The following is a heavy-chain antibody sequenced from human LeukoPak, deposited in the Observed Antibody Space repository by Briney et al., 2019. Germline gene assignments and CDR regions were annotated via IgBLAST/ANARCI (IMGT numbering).Heavy chain of an antibody. D-gene: IGHD6-19*01. Sequence: GGSLRLSCAASGFTFSSYWMSWVRQAPGKGLEWVANIKQDGSEKYYVDSVKGRFTISRDNAKNSLYLQMNSLRAEDTAVYYCARDHSSGWLYYYYYMDVWGKGTTVTVSS. J-gene: IGHJ6*03. CDR3: ARDHSSGWLYYYYYMDV. CDR1: GFTFSSYW. CDR2: IKQDGSEK. V-gene: IGHV3-7*01.